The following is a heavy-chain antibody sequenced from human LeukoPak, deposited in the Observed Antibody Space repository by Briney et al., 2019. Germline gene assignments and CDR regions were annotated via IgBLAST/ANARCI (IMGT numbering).Heavy chain of an antibody. CDR3: AKDNAFGGEDC. Sequence: GGSLRLSCAASGFTFSSYWMHWVRQVPGKGLEWVSAIHNSGGTTSYADSVKGRFTISRDNSKNTLFLQMNSLRAEDTAVYYCAKDNAFGGEDCWGQGTLVTVSS. V-gene: IGHV3-23*01. CDR2: IHNSGGTT. J-gene: IGHJ4*02. CDR1: GFTFSSYW. D-gene: IGHD3-16*01.